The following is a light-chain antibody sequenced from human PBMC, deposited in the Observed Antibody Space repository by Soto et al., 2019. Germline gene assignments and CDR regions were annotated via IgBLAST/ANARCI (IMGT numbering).Light chain of an antibody. V-gene: IGKV3D-15*01. CDR3: QQYYNWPRT. J-gene: IGKJ5*01. CDR2: RIS. Sequence: EFVLTQSPGTLSLSLGERATLSCRASQSIGSYLAWYQHKLGQPPRLLIYRISTRATGIPARFSGSGSGTEFTLTINSLQAEDCAVYYCQQYYNWPRTFGQGTRLEIK. CDR1: QSIGSY.